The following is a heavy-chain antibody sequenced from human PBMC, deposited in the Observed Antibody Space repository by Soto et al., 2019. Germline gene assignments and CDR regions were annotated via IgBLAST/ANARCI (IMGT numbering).Heavy chain of an antibody. CDR3: AKEQYYYDSSGYSSPVPGAFDI. CDR2: ISYDGSNK. D-gene: IGHD3-22*01. CDR1: GFTFSSYG. Sequence: QPGGSLRLSCAASGFTFSSYGMHWVRQAPGKGLEWVAVISYDGSNKYYADSVKGRFTISRDNSKNTLYLQMNSLRAEDTAVYYRAKEQYYYDSSGYSSPVPGAFDIWGQGTMVTVSS. V-gene: IGHV3-30*18. J-gene: IGHJ3*02.